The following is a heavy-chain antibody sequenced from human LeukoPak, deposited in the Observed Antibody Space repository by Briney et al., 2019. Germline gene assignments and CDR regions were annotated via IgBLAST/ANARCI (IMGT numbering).Heavy chain of an antibody. Sequence: SETLSLTCTVSGGSISSSSYYWGWIRQPPGKGLEWIGSIYYGGSTYYNPSLKSRVTISVDTSKNQFSLKLSSVTAADTAVYYCARQGGYSYGRFDYWGQGTLVTVSS. D-gene: IGHD5-18*01. CDR3: ARQGGYSYGRFDY. V-gene: IGHV4-39*01. CDR1: GGSISSSSYY. J-gene: IGHJ4*02. CDR2: IYYGGST.